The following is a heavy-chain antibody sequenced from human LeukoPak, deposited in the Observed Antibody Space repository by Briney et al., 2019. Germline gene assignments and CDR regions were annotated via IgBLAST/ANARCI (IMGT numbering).Heavy chain of an antibody. CDR2: IYDSGST. Sequence: SETLSLTCTVSGGSIRSSYYYWGWIRQPPGKGLEWIGSIYDSGSTYYNPSLKSRVTISVDTSKNQFSLKLNSVTAADTAVYYCASIAVAGTNYWGQGTLVTVSS. CDR1: GGSIRSSYYY. J-gene: IGHJ4*02. D-gene: IGHD6-19*01. CDR3: ASIAVAGTNY. V-gene: IGHV4-39*01.